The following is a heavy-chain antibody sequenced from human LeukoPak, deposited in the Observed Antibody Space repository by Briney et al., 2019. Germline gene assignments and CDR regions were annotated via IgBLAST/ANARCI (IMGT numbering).Heavy chain of an antibody. V-gene: IGHV1-2*06. Sequence: GASVKVSCKASGYLFAAYFIHWVRQAPGQGLEWMGRINPNGGDTNYAQKFQGRVTMTGDTSISTAYMELSSLRSDDTAMYYCARVGFTSSWSNFDYWGQGTLVTVSS. J-gene: IGHJ4*02. CDR1: GYLFAAYF. CDR3: ARVGFTSSWSNFDY. D-gene: IGHD6-13*01. CDR2: INPNGGDT.